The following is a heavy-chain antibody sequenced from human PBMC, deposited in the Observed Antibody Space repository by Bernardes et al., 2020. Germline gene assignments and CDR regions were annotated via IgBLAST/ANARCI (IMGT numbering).Heavy chain of an antibody. D-gene: IGHD3-22*01. CDR3: ARDRITMTAYYFDY. CDR1: GGSISSYY. Sequence: SKTLSVTCTVSGGSISSYYWSWIRQPAGKGLEWIGRIYTSGSTNYNPSLKSRVTMSVDTSKNQFSLKLSSVTAADTAVYYCARDRITMTAYYFDYWGQGTLVTVSS. CDR2: IYTSGST. V-gene: IGHV4-4*07. J-gene: IGHJ4*02.